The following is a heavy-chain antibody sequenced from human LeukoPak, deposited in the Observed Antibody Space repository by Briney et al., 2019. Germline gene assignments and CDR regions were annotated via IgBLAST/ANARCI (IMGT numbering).Heavy chain of an antibody. D-gene: IGHD1-26*01. Sequence: GGSLRLSCAASGFTFSSYAMSWVRQAPGKGLEWVSAISGSGGSTYYADSVKGRFTISRDNSKNTLYLQMNSLRGEDTAVYYCSKQREWGLARPFDYWGQGTLVTVSS. CDR2: ISGSGGST. J-gene: IGHJ4*02. V-gene: IGHV3-23*01. CDR1: GFTFSSYA. CDR3: SKQREWGLARPFDY.